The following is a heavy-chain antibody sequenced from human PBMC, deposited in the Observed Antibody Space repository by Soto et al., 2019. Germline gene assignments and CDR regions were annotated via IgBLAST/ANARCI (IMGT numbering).Heavy chain of an antibody. J-gene: IGHJ4*02. CDR3: ARGNDETEIVVVAATRRFDY. Sequence: QVQLQQWGAGLLKPSETLSLTCAVYGGSFSGYYWGWVRQPPGKGLEWIGETNHSGSSNYNPSLKSRVTISVGTSKTQSSLKLSSVPAADTAVYYCARGNDETEIVVVAATRRFDYWGQGTLVTVSS. CDR2: TNHSGSS. D-gene: IGHD2-15*01. CDR1: GGSFSGYY. V-gene: IGHV4-34*01.